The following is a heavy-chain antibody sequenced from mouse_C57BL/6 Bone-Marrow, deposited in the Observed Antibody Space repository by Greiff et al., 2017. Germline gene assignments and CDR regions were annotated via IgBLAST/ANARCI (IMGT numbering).Heavy chain of an antibody. CDR1: GFNIKDDY. CDR2: IDPENGDT. V-gene: IGHV14-4*01. Sequence: EVQLQESGAELVRPGASVKLSCTASGFNIKDDYMHWVKQRPEQGLEWIGWIDPENGDTEYASKFQGKATITADTSSNTAYLQLSSLTSEDTAVYYCTTATTVVDYWGQGTTLTVSS. CDR3: TTATTVVDY. J-gene: IGHJ2*01. D-gene: IGHD1-1*01.